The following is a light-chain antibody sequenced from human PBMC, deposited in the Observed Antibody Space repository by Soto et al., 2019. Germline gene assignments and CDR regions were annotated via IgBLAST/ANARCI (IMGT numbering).Light chain of an antibody. CDR3: QHYSSQT. CDR1: QSVSSY. Sequence: PGERATLSCRASQSVSSYLAWYQQKPGQAPRLLIYDASNRATGIPARFSGSGSGTDFTLTISSLEPEDFAVYFCQHYSSQTFGQGTKVEIK. J-gene: IGKJ1*01. CDR2: DAS. V-gene: IGKV3-11*01.